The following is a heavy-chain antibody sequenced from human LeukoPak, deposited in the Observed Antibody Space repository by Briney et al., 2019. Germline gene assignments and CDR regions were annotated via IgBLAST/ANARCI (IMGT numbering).Heavy chain of an antibody. CDR3: ARENIVATNGMDV. V-gene: IGHV4-59*01. CDR1: GGSISSYY. D-gene: IGHD5-12*01. J-gene: IGHJ6*04. CDR2: IYYSGST. Sequence: SETLSLTCTVPGGSISSYYWSWIRQPPGKGLEWIGYIYYSGSTNYNPSLKSRVTISVDTSKNQFSLKLSSVTAADTAVYYCARENIVATNGMDVWGKGTTVTVSS.